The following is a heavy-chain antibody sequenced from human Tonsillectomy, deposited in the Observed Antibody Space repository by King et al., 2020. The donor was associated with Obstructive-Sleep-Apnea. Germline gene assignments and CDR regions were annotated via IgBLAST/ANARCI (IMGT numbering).Heavy chain of an antibody. CDR1: GYSFTSYW. J-gene: IGHJ6*02. CDR2: IYPGDSDS. D-gene: IGHD5-18*01. CDR3: AGQEDVVTDMVRAYNGMDV. V-gene: IGHV5-51*01. Sequence: VQLVESGAEVKKPGESLKISCKGSGYSFTSYWIAWVRQMPGKGLEGMGIIYPGDSDSRYSPSFQGQVTISADKSISTAYLQWSSLKASDTATYYCAGQEDVVTDMVRAYNGMDVWRQGTTVTVSS.